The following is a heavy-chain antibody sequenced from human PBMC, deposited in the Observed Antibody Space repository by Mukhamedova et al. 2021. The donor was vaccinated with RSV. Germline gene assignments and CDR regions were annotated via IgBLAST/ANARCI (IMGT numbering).Heavy chain of an antibody. Sequence: VHGGSFSGYYWSWIRQPPGKGLEWIGEINHSGSTNYNPSLKSRVTISVDTSKNQFSLKLSSVTAADTAVYYCARAISSWYRYWFDPWG. D-gene: IGHD6-13*01. CDR2: INHSGST. V-gene: IGHV4-34*01. CDR3: ARAISSWYRYWFDP. J-gene: IGHJ5*02. CDR1: GGSFSGYY.